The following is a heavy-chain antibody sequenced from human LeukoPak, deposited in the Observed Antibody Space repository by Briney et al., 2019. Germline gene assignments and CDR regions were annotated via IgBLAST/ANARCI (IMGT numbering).Heavy chain of an antibody. CDR2: INQDGSEK. CDR3: ARDIYGGHDY. J-gene: IGHJ4*02. V-gene: IGHV3-7*04. CDR1: GFTFSNYW. D-gene: IGHD2-21*01. Sequence: GGSLRLPCAASGFTFSNYWMGWVRQAPGKGLEWVANINQDGSEKSYVDSVEGRFTISRDNAKKSLYLHVNSLRAEDTAVYYCARDIYGGHDYWGQGTLLTVSS.